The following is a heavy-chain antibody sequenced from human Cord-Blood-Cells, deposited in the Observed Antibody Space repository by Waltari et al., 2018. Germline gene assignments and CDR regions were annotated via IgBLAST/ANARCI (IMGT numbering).Heavy chain of an antibody. Sequence: QVQLVQSGAEVKKPGSSVKVSCKASGGTFSSYTISWVRQAPGQGLEWMGRIIPILGIANDAQKFQGRVTITADKSTSTAYMELSSLRSEDTAVYYCARDNSYGDYGAWYFDLWGRGTLVTVSS. J-gene: IGHJ2*01. V-gene: IGHV1-69*08. CDR1: GGTFSSYT. CDR2: IIPILGIA. D-gene: IGHD4-17*01. CDR3: ARDNSYGDYGAWYFDL.